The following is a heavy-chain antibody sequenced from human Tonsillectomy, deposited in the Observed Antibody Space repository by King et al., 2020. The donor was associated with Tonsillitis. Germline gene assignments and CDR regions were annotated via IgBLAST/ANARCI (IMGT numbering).Heavy chain of an antibody. CDR1: GFSFSRYG. V-gene: IGHV3-30*02. Sequence: VQLVESGGGVVQPGGSLRLSCAASGFSFSRYGMHWVRQAPGKGLEWVTFIRYNGNNKYYADSVNGRFTISRDNSKNTLFLEMNSLTVEDTAIYYCATSLGMATFDNWGQGTLVTVSS. CDR3: ATSLGMATFDN. J-gene: IGHJ4*02. D-gene: IGHD5-24*01. CDR2: IRYNGNNK.